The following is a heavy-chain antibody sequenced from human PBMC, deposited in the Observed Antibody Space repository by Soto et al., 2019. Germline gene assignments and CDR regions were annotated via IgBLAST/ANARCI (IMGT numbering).Heavy chain of an antibody. CDR3: ARVRCSGSYCPFDY. J-gene: IGHJ4*02. Sequence: GGSLRLSCAASGFTVSTNYMSWVRQAPGKGLEWVSVMYSGGTANYADSVQGRFTISRDNSKNTLSLQMNSLRAEDTAVYYCARVRCSGSYCPFDYWGQGTLVTVSS. CDR1: GFTVSTNY. CDR2: MYSGGTA. D-gene: IGHD1-26*01. V-gene: IGHV3-53*01.